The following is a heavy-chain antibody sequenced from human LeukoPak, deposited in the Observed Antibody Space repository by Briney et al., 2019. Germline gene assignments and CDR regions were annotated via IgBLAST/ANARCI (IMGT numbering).Heavy chain of an antibody. CDR3: ARDNRQWMAYDY. Sequence: SQTLSLTCAISGDSVSSNTAAWNWIRQSPSRGLEWLGRTYYRSKWYNDYAVSVKSRISINPDTSKNQFSLQLNSVIPEDSAIYYCARDNRQWMAYDYWGHGTLVNVPS. J-gene: IGHJ4*01. CDR2: TYYRSKWYN. V-gene: IGHV6-1*01. CDR1: GDSVSSNTAA. D-gene: IGHD6-19*01.